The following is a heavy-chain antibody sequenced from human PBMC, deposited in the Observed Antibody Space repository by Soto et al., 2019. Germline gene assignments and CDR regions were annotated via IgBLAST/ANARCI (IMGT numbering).Heavy chain of an antibody. D-gene: IGHD6-13*01. CDR1: GGSISSGGYY. Sequence: QVQLQESGPGLVKPSQTLSLTCTVSGGSISSGGYYWSWIRQHPGKGLEWIGYIYYSGSTYYNPSLKSRVTISVDTSKNQFSLKLSSVTAADTAVYYCARDSYSSSGNDYYYYGMDVWGQGTTVTVSS. CDR2: IYYSGST. J-gene: IGHJ6*02. V-gene: IGHV4-31*03. CDR3: ARDSYSSSGNDYYYYGMDV.